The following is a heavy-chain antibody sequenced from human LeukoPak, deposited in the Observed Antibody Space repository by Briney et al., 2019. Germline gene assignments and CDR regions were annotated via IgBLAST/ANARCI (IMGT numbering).Heavy chain of an antibody. V-gene: IGHV4-34*01. Sequence: SETLSLTCAVYGGSFSGYDCSWIRQPRGKGLEWIGEINHSGSTNYNPSLKSRVTISVDTSKNQFSLKLSSVTAADTAVYYCARRSGWYAPGLWGQGTLVTVSS. CDR2: INHSGST. CDR1: GGSFSGYD. CDR3: ARRSGWYAPGL. J-gene: IGHJ1*01. D-gene: IGHD6-19*01.